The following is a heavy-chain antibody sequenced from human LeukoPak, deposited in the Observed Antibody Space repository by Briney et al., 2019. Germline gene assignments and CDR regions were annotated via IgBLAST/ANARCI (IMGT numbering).Heavy chain of an antibody. J-gene: IGHJ4*02. CDR3: ARTLISGIVAGLDY. Sequence: ASVKVSCKASGYTFTGYYMHWVRQAPGQGFEWMGWINPNNGGTNYAQKFRGVVTMTRDTSISTTYMELTRLRSDDTAVYYCARTLISGIVAGLDYWGQGTLVTVSS. D-gene: IGHD6-25*01. CDR1: GYTFTGYY. CDR2: INPNNGGT. V-gene: IGHV1-2*02.